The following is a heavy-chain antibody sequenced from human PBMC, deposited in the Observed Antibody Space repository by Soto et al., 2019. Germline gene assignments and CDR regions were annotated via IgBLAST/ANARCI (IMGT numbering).Heavy chain of an antibody. J-gene: IGHJ6*03. V-gene: IGHV4-34*01. CDR1: GGSFSGYY. CDR2: INHSGST. D-gene: IGHD6-6*01. CDR3: ARVGRAARYYYYYYMDV. Sequence: SETLSLTCAVYGGSFSGYYWSWIRQPPGKGLEWIGEINHSGSTNYNPSLKSRVTISVDTSKNQFSLKLNSVTAADTAVYYCARVGRAARYYYYYYMDVWGKGTTVTVSS.